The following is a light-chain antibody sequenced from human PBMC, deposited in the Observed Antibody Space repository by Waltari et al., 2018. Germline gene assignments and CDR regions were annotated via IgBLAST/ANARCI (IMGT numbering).Light chain of an antibody. CDR3: SSYAGTSTWV. J-gene: IGLJ3*02. CDR2: EGS. Sequence: QSALTQPAPVSGSPGQSITIPCTGTSRDIGPYNLVSWYQQHPGKAPKLMIYEGSKRPSGVSNRFSGSKSGNTASLTISGLQAEDEADYYCSSYAGTSTWVFGGGTKLTVL. V-gene: IGLV2-23*01. CDR1: SRDIGPYNL.